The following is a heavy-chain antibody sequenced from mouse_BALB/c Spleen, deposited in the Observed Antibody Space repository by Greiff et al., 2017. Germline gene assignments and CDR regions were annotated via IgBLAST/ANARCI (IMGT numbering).Heavy chain of an antibody. Sequence: QVQLKESGPGLVQPSQSLSITCTVSGFSLTSYGVHWVRQSPGKGLEWLGVIWSGGSTDYNAAFISRLSISKDNSKSQVFFKMNSLQANDTAIYYCASSYYGYDGGGDYFDYWGQGTTLTVSS. J-gene: IGHJ2*01. CDR1: GFSLTSYG. D-gene: IGHD2-14*01. CDR2: IWSGGST. V-gene: IGHV2-2*02. CDR3: ASSYYGYDGGGDYFDY.